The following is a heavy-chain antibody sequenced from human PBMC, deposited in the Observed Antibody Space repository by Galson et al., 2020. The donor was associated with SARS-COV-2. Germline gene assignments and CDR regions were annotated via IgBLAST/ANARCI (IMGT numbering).Heavy chain of an antibody. J-gene: IGHJ4*02. Sequence: GESLKISCAASGFTFSNYAMNWVRQVPGKGLEWVSTISVSGDSPYYADSVKGRFTISRDNSKNTLYLQLNSLRADDTAVYFCAKDGWEVIPGPDYFDYWGQGTLVTVSS. V-gene: IGHV3-23*01. CDR1: GFTFSNYA. D-gene: IGHD1-26*01. CDR3: AKDGWEVIPGPDYFDY. CDR2: ISVSGDSP.